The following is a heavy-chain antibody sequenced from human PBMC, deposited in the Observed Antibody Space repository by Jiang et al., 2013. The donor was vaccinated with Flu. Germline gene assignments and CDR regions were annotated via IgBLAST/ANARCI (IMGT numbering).Heavy chain of an antibody. V-gene: IGHV3-33*01. Sequence: VQLLESGGGVVQPGRSLRLSCAASGFTFSSYGMHWVRQAPGKGLEWVAVIWYDGSNKYYADSVKGRFTISRDNSKNTLYLQMNSLRAEDTAVYYCARDLRYGGNSALGYWGQGTLVTVSS. CDR1: GFTFSSYG. CDR2: IWYDGSNK. CDR3: ARDLRYGGNSALGY. D-gene: IGHD4-23*01. J-gene: IGHJ4*02.